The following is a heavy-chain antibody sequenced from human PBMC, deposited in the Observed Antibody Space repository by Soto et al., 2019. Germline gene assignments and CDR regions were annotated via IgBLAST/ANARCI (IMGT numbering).Heavy chain of an antibody. CDR3: AKDRRPNWNRIWDYYGMDV. D-gene: IGHD1-20*01. CDR1: GFTFSSYA. J-gene: IGHJ6*02. Sequence: GGSLRLSCAASGFTFSSYAMSWVRQAPGKGLEWVSAISGSGGSTYYADSVKGRFTISRDNSKNTLYLQMNSLRAEDTVVDDSAKDRRPNWNRIWDYYGMDVWGQGTTVTVSS. V-gene: IGHV3-23*01. CDR2: ISGSGGST.